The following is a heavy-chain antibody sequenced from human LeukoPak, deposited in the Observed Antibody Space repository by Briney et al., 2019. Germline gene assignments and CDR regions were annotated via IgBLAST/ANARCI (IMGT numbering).Heavy chain of an antibody. D-gene: IGHD3-10*01. CDR2: IKEDGSEK. CDR3: ARLLLSRTFDY. V-gene: IGHV3-7*01. CDR1: GFTFSSYW. Sequence: PGGSLRLSCAASGFTFSSYWMSWVRQAPGKGLEWVANIKEDGSEKYYVDSLKGRFTISRDNAKNSLFLQMNSLRAEDTAVYYCARLLLSRTFDYWGQGDLVTVSS. J-gene: IGHJ4*02.